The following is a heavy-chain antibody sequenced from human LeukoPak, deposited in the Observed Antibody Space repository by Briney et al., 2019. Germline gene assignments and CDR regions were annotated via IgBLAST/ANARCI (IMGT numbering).Heavy chain of an antibody. CDR1: GGSFSGYY. D-gene: IGHD3-10*01. CDR3: ARMVGVRGVIITSTYYYYYMDV. J-gene: IGHJ6*03. CDR2: INHSGST. Sequence: PSETLSLTCAVYGGSFSGYYWSWIRQPPGKGLEWIGEINHSGSTNYNPSLKSRVTISVDTSKNQFSLKLSSVTAADTAVYYCARMVGVRGVIITSTYYYYYMDVWGKGTTVTVSS. V-gene: IGHV4-34*01.